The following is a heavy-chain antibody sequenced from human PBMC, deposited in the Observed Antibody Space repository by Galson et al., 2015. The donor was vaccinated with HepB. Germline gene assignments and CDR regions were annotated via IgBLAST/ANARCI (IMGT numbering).Heavy chain of an antibody. CDR1: GFSFSGYW. D-gene: IGHD3-22*01. CDR3: AREYDSSDYLPVGYYGMDV. V-gene: IGHV3-74*01. J-gene: IGHJ6*02. Sequence: SLRLSCAASGFSFSGYWMHWVRQAPGKGLVWDSRINSDGSSTRYAGSVRGRFTISRDNAKNTLYLQMNSLRAEDTAVYYCAREYDSSDYLPVGYYGMDVWGQGTTVTVSS. CDR2: INSDGSST.